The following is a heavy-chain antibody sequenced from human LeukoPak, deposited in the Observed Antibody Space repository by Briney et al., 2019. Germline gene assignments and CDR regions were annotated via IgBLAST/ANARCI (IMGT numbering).Heavy chain of an antibody. CDR1: GFTFSSYS. V-gene: IGHV3-48*04. CDR3: ARDGPNYYDSSGYYSDAFDI. CDR2: ISSSSSTI. Sequence: PGGSLRLSCAASGFTFSSYSMNWVRQAPGKGLEWVSYISSSSSTIYYADSVKGRFTISRDNAKNSLYLQMNSLRAEDTAVYYCARDGPNYYDSSGYYSDAFDIWGQGTMVTVSS. J-gene: IGHJ3*02. D-gene: IGHD3-22*01.